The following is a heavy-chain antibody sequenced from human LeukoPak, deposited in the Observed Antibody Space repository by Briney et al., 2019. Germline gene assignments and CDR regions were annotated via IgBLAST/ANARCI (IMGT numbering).Heavy chain of an antibody. Sequence: RRSLRLSCAASGFTFSHHGMHWVRQAPGKGLEWVGVIWNDGNDKYYGDSVKGRFTISRDNSKNTLYLQMSSLRGEDTAMYYCARAWYSGAWYGFDYWGQGTLVTVSS. D-gene: IGHD6-19*01. V-gene: IGHV3-33*01. CDR1: GFTFSHHG. CDR2: IWNDGNDK. CDR3: ARAWYSGAWYGFDY. J-gene: IGHJ4*02.